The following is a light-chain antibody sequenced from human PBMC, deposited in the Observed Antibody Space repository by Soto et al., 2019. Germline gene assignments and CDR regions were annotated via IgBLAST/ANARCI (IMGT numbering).Light chain of an antibody. CDR2: DVS. Sequence: QSVLTQPASVSGSLGQSIIISCTGTSSDVGGYNYLSWYQHHPGKAPKLMIYDVSDRPSGVSNRFSGSKSGNTASLPISGLQTEDEADYYCSSYTSSSTRVFGTGTKLTVL. CDR3: SSYTSSSTRV. CDR1: SSDVGGYNY. V-gene: IGLV2-14*03. J-gene: IGLJ1*01.